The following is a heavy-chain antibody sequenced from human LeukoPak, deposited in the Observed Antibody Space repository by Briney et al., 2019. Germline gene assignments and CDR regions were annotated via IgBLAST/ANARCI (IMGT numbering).Heavy chain of an antibody. V-gene: IGHV3-23*01. J-gene: IGHJ4*02. D-gene: IGHD2-15*01. CDR2: ISGGGGST. CDR1: GFTFSNYA. Sequence: PGGSLRLSCAASGFTFSNYAMSWVRQAPGKGLEWVSGISGGGGSTYYADSVKGRFTISRDNAKNSLYLQMNSLRAEDTAVYYCARVRRCLGSCTTDYWGQGTLVTASS. CDR3: ARVRRCLGSCTTDY.